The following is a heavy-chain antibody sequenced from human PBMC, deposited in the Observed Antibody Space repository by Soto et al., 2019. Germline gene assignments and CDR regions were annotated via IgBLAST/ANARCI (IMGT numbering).Heavy chain of an antibody. CDR2: IYYSGST. CDR1: GGSISSGGYY. D-gene: IGHD6-6*01. CDR3: ARASLSSSLSP. V-gene: IGHV4-31*03. J-gene: IGHJ5*02. Sequence: NPSETLSLTCTVSGGSISSGGYYWSWIRQHPGKGLEWIGYIYYSGSTYYNPSLKSRVTISVDTSKNQFSLKLSSVTAADTAVYYCARASLSSSLSPWGQGTLVTVSS.